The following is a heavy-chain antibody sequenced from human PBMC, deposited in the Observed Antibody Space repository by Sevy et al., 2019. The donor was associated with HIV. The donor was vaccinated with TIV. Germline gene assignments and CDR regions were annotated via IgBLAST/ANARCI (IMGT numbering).Heavy chain of an antibody. CDR2: IRYDGSTK. CDR1: GFTFSQYG. V-gene: IGHV3-30*02. J-gene: IGHJ4*02. Sequence: GSLRLSCAATGFTFSQYGMEWVRQAPGKGLGWGAFIRYDGSTKYYADSVKGRFTISRDNSKNMLYLQMNSLRPEDTALYSCAKHRDTLAAAAYLDHWGQGTLVTVSS. CDR3: AKHRDTLAAAAYLDH. D-gene: IGHD6-13*01.